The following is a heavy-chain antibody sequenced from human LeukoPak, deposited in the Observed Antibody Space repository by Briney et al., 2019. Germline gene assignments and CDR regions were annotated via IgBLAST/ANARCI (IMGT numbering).Heavy chain of an antibody. D-gene: IGHD6-19*01. CDR3: AISPGIAVAGTEDVDY. V-gene: IGHV1-69*05. J-gene: IGHJ4*02. CDR2: IIPIFGTA. CDR1: GGTFSSYA. Sequence: SVKVSCKASGGTFSSYAISWVRQAPGQGLEWMGGIIPIFGTANYAQKFQGRVTITTDESTSTAYMELSSLRSEDTAVYYCAISPGIAVAGTEDVDYWGQGTLVTVSS.